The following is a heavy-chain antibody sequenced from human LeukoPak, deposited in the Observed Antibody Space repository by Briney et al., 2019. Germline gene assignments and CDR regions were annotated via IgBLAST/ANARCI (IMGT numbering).Heavy chain of an antibody. CDR3: AKHPYVWGSTFDY. Sequence: GGSLRLSWAASGFTFSSYAMSGVRQAPGKGLEWVSAISGSGGSTYYADSVKGRFTISRDNSKNTLYLQMNSLRAEDTAVYYCAKHPYVWGSTFDYWGQGTLVTVSS. V-gene: IGHV3-23*01. CDR1: GFTFSSYA. D-gene: IGHD3-16*01. CDR2: ISGSGGST. J-gene: IGHJ4*02.